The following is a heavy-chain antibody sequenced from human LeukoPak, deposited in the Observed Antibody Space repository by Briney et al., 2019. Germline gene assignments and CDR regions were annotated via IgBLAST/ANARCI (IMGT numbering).Heavy chain of an antibody. CDR1: GGSISSYY. D-gene: IGHD6-13*01. CDR3: ARTTEAHSWRTRYYDYYMDV. V-gene: IGHV4-59*01. J-gene: IGHJ6*03. Sequence: SETLSLTCTVSGGSISSYYWSWIRQPPGKGLEWIGYIYYSGSTNYNPSLKSRVTMSVDTSKNQFSLKLSSVTAADTAVYYCARTTEAHSWRTRYYDYYMDVWGKGTTVTVSS. CDR2: IYYSGST.